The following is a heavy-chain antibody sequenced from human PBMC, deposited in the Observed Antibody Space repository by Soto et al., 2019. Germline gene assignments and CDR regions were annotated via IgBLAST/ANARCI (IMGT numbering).Heavy chain of an antibody. CDR1: GGSISSGGYY. V-gene: IGHV4-31*03. CDR3: ARESGPFYGSGKYNWFDP. D-gene: IGHD3-10*01. CDR2: IYYSGST. Sequence: SETLSLTCTVSGGSISSGGYYWSWIRQHPGKGLEWIGYIYYSGSTYYNPSLKSRVTISVDTSKNQFSLKLSSVTAADTAVYYCARESGPFYGSGKYNWFDPWGQGTLVTVSS. J-gene: IGHJ5*02.